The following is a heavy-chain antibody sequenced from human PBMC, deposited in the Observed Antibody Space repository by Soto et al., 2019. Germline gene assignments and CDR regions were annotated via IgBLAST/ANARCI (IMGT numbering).Heavy chain of an antibody. Sequence: QVPLVESGGGVVQPGRSLRLSCAASGFTFSSYGMHWVRQAPGKGLEWVAVIWYDGSNKYYADSVKGRFTISRDNSKNTLYLQMNRLRAEDTAVYYCATVGQVVPPGITRDYWGQGTLVTVSS. CDR3: ATVGQVVPPGITRDY. D-gene: IGHD3-10*01. CDR1: GFTFSSYG. V-gene: IGHV3-33*01. J-gene: IGHJ4*02. CDR2: IWYDGSNK.